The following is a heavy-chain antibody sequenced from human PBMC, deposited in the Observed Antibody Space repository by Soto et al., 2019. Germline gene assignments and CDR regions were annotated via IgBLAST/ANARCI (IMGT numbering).Heavy chain of an antibody. CDR2: IYSGGSK. Sequence: EVQLVETGGGLIQPGGSLRLSCAASGFTVSSNYMSWVRQAPGKGLEWVSVIYSGGSKYYEDSVKGRCTTSRDNSKNTMYLQMNNLRAEDTAVYYCARDPYYYDSSGYYYLDYWGQGTLVTVSS. D-gene: IGHD3-22*01. CDR3: ARDPYYYDSSGYYYLDY. J-gene: IGHJ4*02. CDR1: GFTVSSNY. V-gene: IGHV3-53*02.